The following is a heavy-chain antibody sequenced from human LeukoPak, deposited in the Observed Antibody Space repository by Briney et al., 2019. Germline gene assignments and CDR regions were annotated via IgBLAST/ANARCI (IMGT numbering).Heavy chain of an antibody. J-gene: IGHJ4*02. CDR2: IYYSGST. D-gene: IGHD3-10*01. CDR3: AREAYYYGSGSYYNGLDY. Sequence: PSETLSLTCTVSGDSISSGDYYWSWIRQPPGTGLEWIAYIYYSGSTYYNPSLKSRVTISVDTSKNQFSLKLSSVTAADTAVYYCAREAYYYGSGSYYNGLDYWGQGTLVTVSS. V-gene: IGHV4-30-4*01. CDR1: GDSISSGDYY.